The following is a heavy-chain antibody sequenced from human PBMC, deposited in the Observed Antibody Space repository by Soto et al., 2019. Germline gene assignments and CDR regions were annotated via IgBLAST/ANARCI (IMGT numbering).Heavy chain of an antibody. CDR3: ARAFGYSSSWYRGGGYYYYGMDV. J-gene: IGHJ6*02. CDR2: INPNSGGT. Sequence: ASVKVSCKASGYTFTGYYMHWVRQAPGQGLEWMGWINPNSGGTNYAQKFQGRVTMTRDTSISTAYMELSRLRSDDTAVYYCARAFGYSSSWYRGGGYYYYGMDVWGQGTTVTVPS. D-gene: IGHD6-13*01. V-gene: IGHV1-2*02. CDR1: GYTFTGYY.